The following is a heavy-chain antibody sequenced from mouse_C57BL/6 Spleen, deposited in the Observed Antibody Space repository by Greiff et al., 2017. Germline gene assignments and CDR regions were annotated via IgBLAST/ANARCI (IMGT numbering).Heavy chain of an antibody. CDR1: GYTFTSYW. J-gene: IGHJ1*03. D-gene: IGHD1-1*01. CDR2: IDPSDSYT. CDR3: AKSSYYGSSYGGYFDV. Sequence: QVQLQQPGAELVMPGASVKLSCKASGYTFTSYWMHWVKQRPGQGLEWIGEIDPSDSYTNYNQKFKGKSTLTVDKSSSTAYMQLSSLTSEDSAVYYCAKSSYYGSSYGGYFDVWGTGTTVTVAS. V-gene: IGHV1-69*01.